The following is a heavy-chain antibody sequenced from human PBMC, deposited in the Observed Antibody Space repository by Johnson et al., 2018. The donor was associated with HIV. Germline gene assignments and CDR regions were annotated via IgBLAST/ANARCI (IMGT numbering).Heavy chain of an antibody. D-gene: IGHD1-1*01. V-gene: IGHV3-49*03. CDR3: ARDVTAGNDAFDI. J-gene: IGHJ3*02. CDR2: IRSEAYGGTT. CDR1: GFTFGDYA. Sequence: EVQLVESGGDLVQPGRSLRLSCTASGFTFGDYAMSWFRQAPGKGLEWVGFIRSEAYGGTTDYAASVKGRVTISRDDSESIAYLEMNSLKTEDTAVYYCARDVTAGNDAFDIGGQGTMVTVAS.